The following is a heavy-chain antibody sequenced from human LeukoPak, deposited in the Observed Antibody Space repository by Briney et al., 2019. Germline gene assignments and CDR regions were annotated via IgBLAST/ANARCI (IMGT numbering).Heavy chain of an antibody. CDR2: IYSSGTT. V-gene: IGHV4-4*07. Sequence: PSETLSLTCNVSGGSISNYYWTWIRQPAGKGLEWIGRIYSSGTTTYNPSLKSRVAMSVDTSRNQFSLKLSSVTAADTAVYCARVSPIAVAGSSYYYAMDVWGQGTTVTVSS. J-gene: IGHJ6*02. D-gene: IGHD6-19*01. CDR1: GGSISNYY. CDR3: ARVSPIAVAGSSYYYAMDV.